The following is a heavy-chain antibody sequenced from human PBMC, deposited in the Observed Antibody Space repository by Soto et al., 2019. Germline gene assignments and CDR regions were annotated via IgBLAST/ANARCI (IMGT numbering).Heavy chain of an antibody. Sequence: QVQLVQSGAEVKKPGSSVKVSCKASGGTFSSYAISWVRQAPGQGLEWMGGIIPIFGTANYAQKFQGRVTITADESTSTAYMELSSLRSEDTAVYYCARVSDCRSTSCPKGYYGMDVWGQGTTVTVSS. J-gene: IGHJ6*02. V-gene: IGHV1-69*01. CDR2: IIPIFGTA. D-gene: IGHD2-2*01. CDR3: ARVSDCRSTSCPKGYYGMDV. CDR1: GGTFSSYA.